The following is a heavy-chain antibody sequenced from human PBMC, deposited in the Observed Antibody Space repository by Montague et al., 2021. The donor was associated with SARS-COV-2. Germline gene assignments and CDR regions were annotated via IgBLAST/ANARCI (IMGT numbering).Heavy chain of an antibody. J-gene: IGHJ4*02. Sequence: SLRLSCAASGFTFSSYGMHWVRQAPGKGLEWVAVIWYDGSNKYYADSVKGRFTISRDNSKNTLYLQMNSLRAEDTAVYYCARDRVRAAAGTRYYFDYWGQGTRVTVSS. CDR3: ARDRVRAAAGTRYYFDY. V-gene: IGHV3-33*01. CDR2: IWYDGSNK. CDR1: GFTFSSYG. D-gene: IGHD6-13*01.